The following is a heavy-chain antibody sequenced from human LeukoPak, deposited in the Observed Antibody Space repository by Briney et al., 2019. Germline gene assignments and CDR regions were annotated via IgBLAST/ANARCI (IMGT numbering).Heavy chain of an antibody. CDR2: ISSSSSYT. Sequence: GGSLRLSCAASGFTFSDYYMSWIRRAPGKGLEWVSYISSSSSYTNYADSVKGRFTISRDNAKNSLYLQMNSLRAEDTAVYYCARPQRSKDVLRYFDWLSQPAYFDYWGQGTLVTVSS. CDR1: GFTFSDYY. J-gene: IGHJ4*02. D-gene: IGHD3-9*01. CDR3: ARPQRSKDVLRYFDWLSQPAYFDY. V-gene: IGHV3-11*06.